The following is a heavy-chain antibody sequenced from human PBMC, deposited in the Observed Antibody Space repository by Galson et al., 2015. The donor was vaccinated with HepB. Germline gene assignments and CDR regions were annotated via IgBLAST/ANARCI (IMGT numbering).Heavy chain of an antibody. D-gene: IGHD1-26*01. V-gene: IGHV3-74*01. CDR2: VNSDGSST. Sequence: SLRLSCAASGLTFSNYWAHWVRQPPEKGLVWVSRVNSDGSSTSYADSVKGRFTISRDDAKNTLYLQMNSLRVEDTAVYYCVATKPDLDYWGQGTLVTVSS. CDR1: GLTFSNYW. J-gene: IGHJ4*02. CDR3: VATKPDLDY.